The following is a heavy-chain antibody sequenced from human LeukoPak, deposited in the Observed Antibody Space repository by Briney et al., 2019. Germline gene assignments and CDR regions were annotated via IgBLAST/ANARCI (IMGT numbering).Heavy chain of an antibody. Sequence: GASVKVSCKASGYTFTIYYMHWVRQAPGQGLEWMGIINPSGGSTNYAQKFQGRVTMTRDTSTSTVYMELSSLRSEDTAVYYCARLLHDYCGNWWFDPWGQGTLVTVSS. V-gene: IGHV1-46*01. D-gene: IGHD4-23*01. CDR2: INPSGGST. CDR1: GYTFTIYY. J-gene: IGHJ5*02. CDR3: ARLLHDYCGNWWFDP.